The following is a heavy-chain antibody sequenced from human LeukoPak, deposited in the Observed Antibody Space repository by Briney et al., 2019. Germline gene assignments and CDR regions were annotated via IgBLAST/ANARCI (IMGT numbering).Heavy chain of an antibody. D-gene: IGHD1-26*01. CDR1: GGSIRTGGHY. Sequence: PSETLSLTCIDPGGSIRTGGHYWSWIRQPPGKGLAWIGYTYYSGSTFYNPSLKSRVTISIDTSKNQFSLKLISVTAADTAVYYCARGGRGAFDIWGQGTKVTVSP. V-gene: IGHV4-31*02. CDR2: TYYSGST. J-gene: IGHJ3*02. CDR3: ARGGRGAFDI.